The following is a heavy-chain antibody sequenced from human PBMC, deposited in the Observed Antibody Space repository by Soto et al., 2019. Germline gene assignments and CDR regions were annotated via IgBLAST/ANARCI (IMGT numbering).Heavy chain of an antibody. CDR2: IYYSGST. J-gene: IGHJ4*02. Sequence: QLQLQESGPGLVKPSETLSLTCTVSGGSISSSSYYWGWIRQPPGKGLEWIGSIYYSGSTYYNPSLKSRVTISVDTSKTQFSLKLSSVTAADTAVYYCARVMIVVVIGNYFDYWGQGTLVTVSS. V-gene: IGHV4-39*01. D-gene: IGHD2-21*01. CDR3: ARVMIVVVIGNYFDY. CDR1: GGSISSSSYY.